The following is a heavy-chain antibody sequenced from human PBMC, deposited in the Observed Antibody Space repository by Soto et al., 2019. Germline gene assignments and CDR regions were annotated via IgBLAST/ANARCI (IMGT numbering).Heavy chain of an antibody. CDR2: ISAYNGNT. Sequence: ASVKVSCQASGYTFTSYGISWVRQAPGQGLEWMGWISAYNGNTNYAQKLQGRVTMTTDTSTSTAYMELRSLRSDDTAVHYCARTSGWPPLDAFDIWGQGTMVTVSS. CDR3: ARTSGWPPLDAFDI. V-gene: IGHV1-18*01. CDR1: GYTFTSYG. D-gene: IGHD6-19*01. J-gene: IGHJ3*02.